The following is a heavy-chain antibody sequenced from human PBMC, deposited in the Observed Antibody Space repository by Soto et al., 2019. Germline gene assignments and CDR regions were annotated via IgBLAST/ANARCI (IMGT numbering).Heavy chain of an antibody. CDR3: ARDPSQLRFLEWSPYSV. CDR2: INAGNGNT. Sequence: ASVKVSCKASGYTFTSYAMHWVRQAPGQRLEWMAWINAGNGNTKYSQKFQGRVTITRDTSASTAYMELSSLRSEDTAVYYCARDPSQLRFLEWSPYSVWGQGTTVTASS. V-gene: IGHV1-3*01. J-gene: IGHJ6*02. CDR1: GYTFTSYA. D-gene: IGHD3-3*01.